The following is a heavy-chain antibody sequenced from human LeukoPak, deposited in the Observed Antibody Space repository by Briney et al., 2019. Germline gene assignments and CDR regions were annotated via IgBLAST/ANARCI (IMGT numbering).Heavy chain of an antibody. Sequence: SETLSLTCAVSGGSVSSYYWSWIRQPAGKGLEWIGRIYTSGSTNYNPSLKSRVTMSVDTSKNQFSLKLSSVTAADTAVYYCARCYYYYYYMDVWGKGTTVTVSS. CDR2: IYTSGST. CDR1: GGSVSSYY. CDR3: ARCYYYYYYMDV. V-gene: IGHV4-4*07. J-gene: IGHJ6*03.